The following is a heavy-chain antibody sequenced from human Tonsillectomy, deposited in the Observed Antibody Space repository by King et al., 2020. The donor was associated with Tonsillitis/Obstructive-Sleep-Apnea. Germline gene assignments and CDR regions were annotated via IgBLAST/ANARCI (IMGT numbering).Heavy chain of an antibody. CDR2: ISSSSSYI. V-gene: IGHV3-21*01. Sequence: VKLVQSGGGLVKNGGSLRLSCAASGFTFSSYSMNWVRQAPGKGLEWVSSISSSSSYIYYADSVKGRFTISRDNAKNSLYLQMNSLRAEDTAVYYCARDYDFWCGYYLFWGQGTLVTVSS. CDR3: ARDYDFWCGYYLF. D-gene: IGHD3-3*01. CDR1: GFTFSSYS. J-gene: IGHJ4*02.